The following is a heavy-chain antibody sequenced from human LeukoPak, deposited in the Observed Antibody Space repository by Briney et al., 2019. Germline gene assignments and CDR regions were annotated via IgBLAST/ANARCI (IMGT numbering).Heavy chain of an antibody. Sequence: PSETLSLTCTVSGGSIFSSNSYWGWIRQPPGKGLEWIGSIYYSGNTYYNASLKSRVTISVDTSKNQFSLKLSSVTAADTAVYYCARGNLLWPYYWGQGTLVTVSS. CDR3: ARGNLLWPYY. CDR1: GGSIFSSNSY. D-gene: IGHD3-9*01. CDR2: IYYSGNT. V-gene: IGHV4-39*07. J-gene: IGHJ4*02.